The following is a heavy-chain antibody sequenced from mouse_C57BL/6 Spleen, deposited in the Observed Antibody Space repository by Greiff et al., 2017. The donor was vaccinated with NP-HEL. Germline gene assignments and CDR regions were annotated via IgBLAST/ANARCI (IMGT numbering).Heavy chain of an antibody. CDR1: GFTFSDYG. J-gene: IGHJ2*01. CDR2: ISSGSSTI. Sequence: DVKLVESGGGLVKPGGSLKLSCAASGFTFSDYGMHWVRQAPEKGLEWVAYISSGSSTIYYADTVKGRFTISRDNAKNTLFLQMTSLRSEDTAMYYCARGEANWDYFDYWGQGTTLTVSS. CDR3: ARGEANWDYFDY. V-gene: IGHV5-17*01. D-gene: IGHD4-1*01.